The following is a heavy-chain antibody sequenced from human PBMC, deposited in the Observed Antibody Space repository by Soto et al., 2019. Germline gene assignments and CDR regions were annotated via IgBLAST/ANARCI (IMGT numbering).Heavy chain of an antibody. Sequence: EVQLVESGGGLVKPGESLRLSCAASGFTFSSYSMIWVRQAPGKGLEGVASISTTSTYIYYADSVKGRFTISRDNAKNSLFLQMDSLRAEDTAVYYCAREGSLYGDSISNCADYWGQGTLVTVSS. V-gene: IGHV3-21*01. CDR3: AREGSLYGDSISNCADY. CDR1: GFTFSSYS. CDR2: ISTTSTYI. J-gene: IGHJ4*02. D-gene: IGHD4-17*01.